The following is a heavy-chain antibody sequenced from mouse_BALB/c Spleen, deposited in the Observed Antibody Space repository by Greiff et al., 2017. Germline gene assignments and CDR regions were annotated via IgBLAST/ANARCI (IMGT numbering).Heavy chain of an antibody. J-gene: IGHJ2*01. Sequence: QVQLQQSGPGLVAPSQSLSITCTVSGFSLTDYGVSWIRQPPGKGLEWLGVIWGGGSTYYNSALKSRLSISKDNSKSQVFLKMNSLQTDDTAMYYCAKHEITTPYYFDYWGQGTTLTVSS. CDR3: AKHEITTPYYFDY. D-gene: IGHD2-4*01. V-gene: IGHV2-6-5*01. CDR2: IWGGGST. CDR1: GFSLTDYG.